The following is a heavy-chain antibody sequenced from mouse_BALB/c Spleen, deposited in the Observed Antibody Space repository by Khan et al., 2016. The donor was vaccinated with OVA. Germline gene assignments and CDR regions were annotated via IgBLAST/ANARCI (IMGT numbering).Heavy chain of an antibody. CDR1: GYSFTLYY. J-gene: IGHJ3*01. V-gene: IGHV1-26*01. D-gene: IGHD2-14*01. Sequence: VQLKQSGPDLVKPGASVKISCKASGYSFTLYYMTWVKQSHGKSLEWIGRVNPNTGGSDYNQEFKGKAIFTVDKSSNTAYMEIHSLTSEDSAFYYCARGYDFFAYWGQGTLVTVSA. CDR3: ARGYDFFAY. CDR2: VNPNTGGS.